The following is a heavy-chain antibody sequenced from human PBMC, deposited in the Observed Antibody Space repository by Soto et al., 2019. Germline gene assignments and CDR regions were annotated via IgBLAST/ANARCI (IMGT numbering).Heavy chain of an antibody. V-gene: IGHV4-34*01. CDR3: ARGNVATRSPAFDI. CDR1: GGSFSGYY. J-gene: IGHJ3*02. Sequence: PSETLSLTCAVYGGSFSGYYWGWIRQPPGKGLEWIGEINHSGSTNYNPSLKSRVTISVDTSKNQFSLKLSSVTAADTAVYYCARGNVATRSPAFDIWGQGTMVTVSS. CDR2: INHSGST. D-gene: IGHD5-12*01.